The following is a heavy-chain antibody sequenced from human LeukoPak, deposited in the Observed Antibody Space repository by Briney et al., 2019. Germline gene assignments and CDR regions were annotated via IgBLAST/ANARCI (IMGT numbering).Heavy chain of an antibody. D-gene: IGHD6-13*01. CDR2: ISSSSSYI. J-gene: IGHJ4*02. V-gene: IGHV3-21*01. CDR3: AKEDEQQLAYYFNDY. CDR1: GFTFSSYS. Sequence: GGSLRLSCAASGFTFSSYSMNWVRQAPGKGLEWVSSISSSSSYIYYADSVKGRFTISRDNAKNSLYLQMNSLRAEDTAVYYCAKEDEQQLAYYFNDYWGQGTLVTVSS.